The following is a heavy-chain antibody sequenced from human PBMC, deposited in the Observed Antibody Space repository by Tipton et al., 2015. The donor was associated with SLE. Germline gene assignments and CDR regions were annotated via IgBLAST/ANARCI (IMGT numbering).Heavy chain of an antibody. Sequence: GLVKPSQTLSLTCAISGDSVSSNSAAWNWIRQSPSRGLEWLGRTYYMSKWYNDYAVSVKSQIIINPDTSKNQFSLQLTSVTPEDTAVYYCARVWGTGSRGVDYWGQGTLVTVSS. V-gene: IGHV6-1*01. D-gene: IGHD2-2*01. CDR1: GDSVSSNSAA. CDR3: ARVWGTGSRGVDY. CDR2: TYYMSKWYN. J-gene: IGHJ4*02.